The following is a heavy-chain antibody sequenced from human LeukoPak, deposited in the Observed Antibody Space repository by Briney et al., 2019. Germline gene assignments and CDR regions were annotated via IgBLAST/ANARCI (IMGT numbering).Heavy chain of an antibody. CDR3: ARDPPALHCSGGSCYFDY. CDR1: GYTFTSYG. Sequence: ASVKVSCKASGYTFTSYGISWVRQAPGQGLEWMGWISAYNGNTNYAQKLQGRVTMTTDTSTSTAYMELRSLRPDDTAVYYCARDPPALHCSGGSCYFDYWGQGTLVTVSS. V-gene: IGHV1-18*01. CDR2: ISAYNGNT. D-gene: IGHD2-15*01. J-gene: IGHJ4*02.